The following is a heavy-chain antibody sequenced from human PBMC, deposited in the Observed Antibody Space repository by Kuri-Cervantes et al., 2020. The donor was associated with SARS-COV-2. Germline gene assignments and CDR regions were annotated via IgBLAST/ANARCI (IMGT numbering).Heavy chain of an antibody. Sequence: LRLSCSVSGGSISSGDYHWSWIRQPPGKGLEWIGYISFSGDTYSSPSLKSRLTISVDTSKNQFSLKLSSVTAADTAVYYCARDRGAFWGMGDYWGQGTLVTVSS. D-gene: IGHD3-10*01. J-gene: IGHJ4*02. CDR2: ISFSGDT. V-gene: IGHV4-30-4*01. CDR1: GGSISSGDYH. CDR3: ARDRGAFWGMGDY.